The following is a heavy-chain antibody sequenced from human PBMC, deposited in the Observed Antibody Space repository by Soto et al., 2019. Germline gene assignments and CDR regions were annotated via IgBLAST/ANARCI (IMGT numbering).Heavy chain of an antibody. CDR3: ATEGAKPPWNFDY. J-gene: IGHJ4*02. Sequence: GGSLRLSCVASGFTFDSCGMNWVRQAPGKGLEWVAGVSPHAANTYYADSVRGRFIISRDDSRKTVSLDMNSLRGEDSAVYYFATEGAKPPWNFDYGGQEKVVPSPQ. V-gene: IGHV3-23*01. CDR1: GFTFDSCG. D-gene: IGHD1-1*01. CDR2: VSPHAANT.